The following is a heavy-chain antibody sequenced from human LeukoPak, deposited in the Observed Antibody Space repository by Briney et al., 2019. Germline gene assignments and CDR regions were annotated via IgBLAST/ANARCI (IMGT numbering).Heavy chain of an antibody. Sequence: PSETLSLTRTVSGASISSYYWSWVRQPAGKGLEWIVRLHISGSTNYNPSLQSRITMSVDTSKNQCSLKLTSITAAETAVYYCARGGSTGYYYGWGQGTLVTVSS. V-gene: IGHV4-4*07. CDR3: ARGGSTGYYYG. J-gene: IGHJ4*02. D-gene: IGHD3-22*01. CDR2: LHISGST. CDR1: GASISSYY.